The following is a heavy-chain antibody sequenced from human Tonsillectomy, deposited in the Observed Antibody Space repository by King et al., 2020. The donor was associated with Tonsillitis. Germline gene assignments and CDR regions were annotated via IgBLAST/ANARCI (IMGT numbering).Heavy chain of an antibody. J-gene: IGHJ4*02. V-gene: IGHV3-43*01. CDR3: ASEKEMFFYY. CDR1: GFTFDDYT. D-gene: IGHD5-24*01. CDR2: ITRDGASA. Sequence: DVQLVESGGVVVQPGGSLRLSCAASGFTFDDYTMHGVRKAPGKGLEGVSIITRDGASADYADSMKGRFNISRDNSKDFLYLQMNSLRSEDTALYFCASEKEMFFYYWGQGTRVTVSS.